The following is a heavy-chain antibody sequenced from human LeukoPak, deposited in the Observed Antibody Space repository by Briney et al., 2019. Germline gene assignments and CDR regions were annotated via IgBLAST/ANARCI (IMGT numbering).Heavy chain of an antibody. Sequence: GGSLRLSCVASGFTFSDYWMMWLRQAPGKGPEWVANIRDDGSEKNYVDSVKGRFTISRDNAQMSLHLQMNSVRVDDTAVYYCATDRKAGSWDPRFNYGGQGTLVTVSP. CDR2: IRDDGSEK. CDR1: GFTFSDYW. D-gene: IGHD1-26*01. J-gene: IGHJ4*01. V-gene: IGHV3-7*03. CDR3: ATDRKAGSWDPRFNY.